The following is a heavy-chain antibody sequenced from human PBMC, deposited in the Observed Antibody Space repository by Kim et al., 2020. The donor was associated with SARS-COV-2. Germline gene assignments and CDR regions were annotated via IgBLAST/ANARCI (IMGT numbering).Heavy chain of an antibody. CDR2: IYYSGST. CDR1: GGSISSYY. V-gene: IGHV4-59*01. D-gene: IGHD2-8*01. Sequence: SETLSLTCTVSGGSISSYYWSWIRQPPGKGLEWIGYIYYSGSTNYNPSLKSRVTISVDTSKNQFSLKLSSVTAADTAVYYCARDKMVPLCLGVYYHYYY. CDR3: ARDKMVPLCLGVYYHYYY. J-gene: IGHJ6*03.